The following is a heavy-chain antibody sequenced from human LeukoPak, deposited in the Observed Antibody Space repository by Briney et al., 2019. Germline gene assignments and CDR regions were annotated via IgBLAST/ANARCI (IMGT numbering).Heavy chain of an antibody. Sequence: GGSLRLSCAASGFTFSSYWMHWVRQAPGKGLVWVSRMNSDGSSTSYADSVRGRFTISRDNAKNTLYLQMNSLRAEDTAVYFCARGFDYWGQGTLVTVSS. CDR3: ARGFDY. CDR2: MNSDGSST. J-gene: IGHJ4*02. V-gene: IGHV3-74*01. CDR1: GFTFSSYW.